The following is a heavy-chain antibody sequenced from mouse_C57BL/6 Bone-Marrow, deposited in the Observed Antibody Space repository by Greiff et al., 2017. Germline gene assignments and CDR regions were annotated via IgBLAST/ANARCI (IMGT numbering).Heavy chain of an antibody. J-gene: IGHJ1*03. CDR2: LYPGSGST. V-gene: IGHV1-55*01. Sequence: QVQLQQPGAELVKPGASVKMSCKASGYTFTSYWITWVKQRPGQGLEWIGDLYPGSGSTNYNEKFKSKATLTVDTSSSTAYMQLSSLTSEDSAVYYCARDYDYDGWYFGVWCTGTTVTVSS. CDR3: ARDYDYDGWYFGV. D-gene: IGHD2-4*01. CDR1: GYTFTSYW.